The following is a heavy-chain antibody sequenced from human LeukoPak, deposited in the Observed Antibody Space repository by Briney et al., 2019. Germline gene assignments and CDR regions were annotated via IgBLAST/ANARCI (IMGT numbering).Heavy chain of an antibody. J-gene: IGHJ4*02. D-gene: IGHD3-22*01. Sequence: PGGSLRLSCAASGFTFSSYWMSWVRQAPGKGLEWVANIKQDGSEKYYADSVKGRFTISRDNSKNTLYLQMNSLRAEDTAVYYCARGPSRITMIVVVPNFDYWGQGTLVTVSS. CDR3: ARGPSRITMIVVVPNFDY. CDR1: GFTFSSYW. CDR2: IKQDGSEK. V-gene: IGHV3-7*01.